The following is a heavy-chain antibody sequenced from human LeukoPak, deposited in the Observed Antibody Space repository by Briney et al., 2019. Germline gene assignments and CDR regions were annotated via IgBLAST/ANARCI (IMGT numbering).Heavy chain of an antibody. Sequence: GGSLRLSCAASGFTFSSYWMGWVRQVPGKGLEWVASINQDGSEKYYVDSVKGRFTISRDNAKNSLYLQMNSLRAEDTAVYYCARDRVGATDYGMDVWGQGTTVTVSS. CDR2: INQDGSEK. J-gene: IGHJ6*02. V-gene: IGHV3-7*01. D-gene: IGHD1-26*01. CDR3: ARDRVGATDYGMDV. CDR1: GFTFSSYW.